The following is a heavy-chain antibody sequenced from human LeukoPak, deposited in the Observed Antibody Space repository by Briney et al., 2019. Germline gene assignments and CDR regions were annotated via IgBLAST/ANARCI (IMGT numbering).Heavy chain of an antibody. CDR3: ARDRRDGYNLYYFDL. CDR2: IYTSGST. J-gene: IGHJ4*02. Sequence: SQTLSLTCTVSGGSIYSGSYYWSWIRQPAGKGLEWIGRIYTSGSTNYNPSRKSRVTISVDTSKNQLSLKLSSVTAADTAVYYCARDRRDGYNLYYFDLWGQGTLVTVSS. V-gene: IGHV4-61*02. CDR1: GGSIYSGSYY. D-gene: IGHD5-24*01.